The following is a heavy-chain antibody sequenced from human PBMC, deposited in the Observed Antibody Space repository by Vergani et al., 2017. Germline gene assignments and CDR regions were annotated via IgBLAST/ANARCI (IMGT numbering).Heavy chain of an antibody. Sequence: QVHLVESGGGVVLPGRSLRLSCVVSGFTSSYYGMHWVRQAPGKGLEWVAVISYDGTQKYYADSVKGRFTISRENSKSTLYLQMNSLRTEDKAVYYCATKSCGTPGCQIGYFREWGQGTLVTVSS. CDR1: GFTSSYYG. CDR2: ISYDGTQK. V-gene: IGHV3-30*03. D-gene: IGHD1-1*01. J-gene: IGHJ1*01. CDR3: ATKSCGTPGCQIGYFRE.